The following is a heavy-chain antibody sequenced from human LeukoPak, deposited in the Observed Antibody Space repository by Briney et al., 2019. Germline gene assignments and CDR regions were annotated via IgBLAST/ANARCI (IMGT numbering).Heavy chain of an antibody. Sequence: ASVKVSCKASGGTFSSYAISWVRQAPGQGLEWMGGIIPIFGTANYAQKFQGRVTITADESTSTAYMELSSLRSEDTAVYYCARDRGDSSSWYYFDYWGQGTLATVSS. J-gene: IGHJ4*02. CDR2: IIPIFGTA. CDR1: GGTFSSYA. D-gene: IGHD6-13*01. V-gene: IGHV1-69*13. CDR3: ARDRGDSSSWYYFDY.